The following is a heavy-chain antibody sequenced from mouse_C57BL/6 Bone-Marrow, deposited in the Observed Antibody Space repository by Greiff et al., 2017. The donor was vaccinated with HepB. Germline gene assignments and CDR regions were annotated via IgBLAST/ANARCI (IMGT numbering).Heavy chain of an antibody. CDR3: ARRAYSNYDWFAY. Sequence: VKLMESDAELVKPGASVKISCKVSGYTFTDHTIHWMKQRPEQGLEWIGYIYPRDGSTKYNEKFKGKATLTADKSSSTAYMQLNSLTSEDSAVYFCARRAYSNYDWFAYWGQGTLVTVSA. D-gene: IGHD2-5*01. CDR1: GYTFTDHT. CDR2: IYPRDGST. J-gene: IGHJ3*01. V-gene: IGHV1-78*01.